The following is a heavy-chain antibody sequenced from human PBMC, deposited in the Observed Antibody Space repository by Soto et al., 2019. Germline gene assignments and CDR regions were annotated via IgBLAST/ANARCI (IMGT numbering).Heavy chain of an antibody. Sequence: SETLSLTCTVSGASIRGFYWSWIRNSAGKGLEWIGPIYATGTTGYNPSLKSRVMMSVDTSKKQFSLKLRSVTAADTAVYYWVRDGTKTLRDWFDRLGQRMSVTVSS. V-gene: IGHV4-4*07. CDR2: IYATGTT. CDR3: VRDGTKTLRDWFDR. J-gene: IGHJ5*02. CDR1: GASIRGFY. D-gene: IGHD1-1*01.